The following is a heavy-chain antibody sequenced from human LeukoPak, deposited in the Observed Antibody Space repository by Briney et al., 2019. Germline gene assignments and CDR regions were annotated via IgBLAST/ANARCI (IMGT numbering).Heavy chain of an antibody. CDR1: GFTVSSNY. Sequence: GGSLRLSCAASGFTVSSNYMSWVRQAPGKGLEWVSAIGTAGDTYYPGSVKGRFTISRENAKNSLYLQMNSLRAGDTAVYYCARGYPGLHYFDYWGQGTLVTVSS. V-gene: IGHV3-13*01. CDR3: ARGYPGLHYFDY. D-gene: IGHD2-15*01. CDR2: IGTAGDT. J-gene: IGHJ4*02.